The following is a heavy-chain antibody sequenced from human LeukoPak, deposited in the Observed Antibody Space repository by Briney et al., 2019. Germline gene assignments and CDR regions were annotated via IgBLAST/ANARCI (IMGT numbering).Heavy chain of an antibody. D-gene: IGHD2/OR15-2a*01. V-gene: IGHV3-48*03. CDR2: ISSSGSTI. Sequence: GGSLRLSCAASGFTFSSYEMNWVRQAPGKGLEWVSYISSSGSTIYYADSVKGRFTISRDNAKNSLDLQMTSLRAEDTAIYYCGSLHNRPLWGQGTLVTVSS. J-gene: IGHJ1*01. CDR1: GFTFSSYE. CDR3: GSLHNRPL.